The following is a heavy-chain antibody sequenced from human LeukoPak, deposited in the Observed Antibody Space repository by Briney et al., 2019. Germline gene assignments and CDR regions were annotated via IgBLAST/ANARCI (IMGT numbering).Heavy chain of an antibody. CDR1: GFTFSSYA. J-gene: IGHJ6*02. D-gene: IGHD2-15*01. V-gene: IGHV3-23*01. CDR2: ISGSGGST. Sequence: PGGSLRLSCAASGFTFSSYAMSWVRQAPGKGLEWVSAISGSGGSTYYADSVKGRFTISRDNSKNTLYLQMNSLRAEDTAVYYCAKGVGSGYYYYGMDVWGQGTTVTVSS. CDR3: AKGVGSGYYYYGMDV.